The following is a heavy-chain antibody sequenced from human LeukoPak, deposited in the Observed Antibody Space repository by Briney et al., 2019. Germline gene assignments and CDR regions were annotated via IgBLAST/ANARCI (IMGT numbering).Heavy chain of an antibody. D-gene: IGHD2-15*01. CDR3: ARHRQDIVVVVAATHRYNWNDYAY. J-gene: IGHJ4*02. CDR2: IYYSGST. Sequence: SETLSLTCTVSGGSISSYYWSWIRQPPGKGLEWIGSIYYSGSTYYNPSLKSRVTISVDTSKNQFSLKLSSVTAADTAVYYCARHRQDIVVVVAATHRYNWNDYAYWGQGTLVTVSS. CDR1: GGSISSYY. V-gene: IGHV4-59*05.